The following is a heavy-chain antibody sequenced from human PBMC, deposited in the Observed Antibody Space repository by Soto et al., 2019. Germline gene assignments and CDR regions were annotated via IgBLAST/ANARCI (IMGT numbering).Heavy chain of an antibody. CDR1: GFTFSSYA. Sequence: QVQLVESGGGVVQPGRSLRLSCAASGFTFSSYAMHWVRQAPGKGLEWVAVISYDGSNKYYADSVKGRFTISRDNIKNTLYLQMNSLRAEDTAVYYCARDYYRFNSGYGFSMDVWGQGTTVTVSS. V-gene: IGHV3-30-3*01. CDR2: ISYDGSNK. CDR3: ARDYYRFNSGYGFSMDV. D-gene: IGHD5-12*01. J-gene: IGHJ6*02.